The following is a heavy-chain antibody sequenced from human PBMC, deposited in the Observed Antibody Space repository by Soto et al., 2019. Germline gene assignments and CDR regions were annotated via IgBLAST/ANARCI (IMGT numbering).Heavy chain of an antibody. CDR1: GYTFISYG. Sequence: GASVKVSCKASGYTFISYGISWVRQAPGQGLEWMGWISAYNGNTNYAQKLQGRVTMTTDTSTSTAYMELRSLRSDDTAVYYCASSDSFRGVILFDPWGQGTLVTVSS. V-gene: IGHV1-18*01. CDR2: ISAYNGNT. J-gene: IGHJ5*02. D-gene: IGHD3-16*01. CDR3: ASSDSFRGVILFDP.